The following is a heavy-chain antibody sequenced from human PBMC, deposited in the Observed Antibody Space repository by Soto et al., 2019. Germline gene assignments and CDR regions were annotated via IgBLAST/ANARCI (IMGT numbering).Heavy chain of an antibody. CDR3: ARGGRQWLVTPDFTY. V-gene: IGHV3-23*01. J-gene: IGHJ4*02. Sequence: GGSLRLSCAASGFTFSSYAMHWVRQAPGKGLEWVSALGGSGVSTYYADSVKGRFTISRDNSKNTLFLQMNSLRAEDTAVYYCARGGRQWLVTPDFTYGARGALVPAS. CDR1: GFTFSSYA. CDR2: LGGSGVST. D-gene: IGHD6-19*01.